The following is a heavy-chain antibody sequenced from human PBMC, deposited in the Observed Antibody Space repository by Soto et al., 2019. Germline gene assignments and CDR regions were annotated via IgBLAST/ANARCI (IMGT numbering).Heavy chain of an antibody. V-gene: IGHV4-39*01. J-gene: IGHJ3*02. D-gene: IGHD3-22*01. CDR3: ARRYYYDSSGYYGLGAFDI. CDR1: GGSISSSSYY. CDR2: IYYSGST. Sequence: SETLSLTCTVSGGSISSSSYYWGWIRQPPGKGLEWIGSIYYSGSTYYNPSLKSRVTISVDTSKNQFSLKLSSVTAADTAVYYCARRYYYDSSGYYGLGAFDIWGQGTMVTVSS.